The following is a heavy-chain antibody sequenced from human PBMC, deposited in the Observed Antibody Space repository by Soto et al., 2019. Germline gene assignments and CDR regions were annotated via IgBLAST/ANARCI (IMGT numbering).Heavy chain of an antibody. CDR1: GYTFTSYA. CDR2: INVGNGNT. Sequence: ASVKVSCKASGYTFTSYAMHWVRQAPGQRLERMGWINVGNGNTKYSQKFQGRVTITRDTSASTAYMELSSLRSEDTAVYYCARAHYDILTGYSLNWFDPWGQGTLVTVSS. V-gene: IGHV1-3*01. CDR3: ARAHYDILTGYSLNWFDP. D-gene: IGHD3-9*01. J-gene: IGHJ5*02.